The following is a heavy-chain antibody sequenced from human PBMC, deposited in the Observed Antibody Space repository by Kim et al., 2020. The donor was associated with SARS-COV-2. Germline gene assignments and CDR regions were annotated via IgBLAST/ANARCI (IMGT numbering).Heavy chain of an antibody. V-gene: IGHV1-3*01. CDR3: ARADYGDYAGGARYYYYYGMDV. D-gene: IGHD4-17*01. CDR2: INAGNGNT. CDR1: GYTFTSYA. Sequence: ASVKVSCKASGYTFTSYATHWVRQAPGQRLEWMGWINAGNGNTKYSQKFQGRVTITRDTSASTAYMELSSLRSEDTAVYYCARADYGDYAGGARYYYYYGMDVWGQGTTVTVSS. J-gene: IGHJ6*02.